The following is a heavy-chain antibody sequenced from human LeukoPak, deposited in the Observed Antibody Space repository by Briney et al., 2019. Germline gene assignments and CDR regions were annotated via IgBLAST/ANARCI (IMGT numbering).Heavy chain of an antibody. CDR1: GFTFSTYA. Sequence: PGGSLRLSCAASGFTFSTYAMSWVRQAPGKGLEWVGRIKAKAHGGTIEYAAPVKGRFTISRDDSKNTLYLQMNSLRAEDTAVYYYAKERRADGDYISAFDIWGQGTMVTVSS. J-gene: IGHJ3*02. D-gene: IGHD4-17*01. CDR3: AKERRADGDYISAFDI. V-gene: IGHV3-15*01. CDR2: IKAKAHGGTI.